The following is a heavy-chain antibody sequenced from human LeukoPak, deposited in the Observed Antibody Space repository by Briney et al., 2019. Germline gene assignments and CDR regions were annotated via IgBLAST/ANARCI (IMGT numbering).Heavy chain of an antibody. V-gene: IGHV3-33*01. D-gene: IGHD3-10*01. CDR3: ARGAYGSGTYHDFDI. Sequence: GRSLRLSCAASGFTFSSYGMHWVRQAPGKGLEWVAVIRYDGSNKYYVDSVKGRFTISRDNSKNTLYLQMNSLRAEDTAVYYCARGAYGSGTYHDFDIWGQGTMVTVS. CDR2: IRYDGSNK. CDR1: GFTFSSYG. J-gene: IGHJ3*02.